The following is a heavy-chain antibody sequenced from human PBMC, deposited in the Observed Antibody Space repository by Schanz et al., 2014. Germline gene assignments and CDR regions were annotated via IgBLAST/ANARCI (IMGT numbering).Heavy chain of an antibody. V-gene: IGHV3-7*01. CDR3: VPMSIAAH. D-gene: IGHD6-6*01. Sequence: VQLVESGGGVVQPGRSLRLSCATSGLNFDYYGMNWVRQAPGKGLEWVANINQDGSEKYYVDSVKGRFTISRDNAKNSLYLQMNSLRAEDTAVYYCVPMSIAAHWGQGTLVTVSS. J-gene: IGHJ4*02. CDR1: GLNFDYYG. CDR2: INQDGSEK.